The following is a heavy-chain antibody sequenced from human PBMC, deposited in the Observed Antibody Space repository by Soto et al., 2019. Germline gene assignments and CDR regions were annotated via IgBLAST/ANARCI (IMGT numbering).Heavy chain of an antibody. CDR2: IWYDGSNK. CDR3: ARETGAPLYGMDV. V-gene: IGHV3-33*01. D-gene: IGHD7-27*01. CDR1: GFTFSAYG. J-gene: IGHJ6*02. Sequence: GSLRLSCASSGFTFSAYGMHWVRQAPGKGLEWVAVIWYDGSNKYYVDSVKGRFTISRDDSKNTLYLQMNSLRAEDTAVHYCARETGAPLYGMDVWGQGTTVTVSS.